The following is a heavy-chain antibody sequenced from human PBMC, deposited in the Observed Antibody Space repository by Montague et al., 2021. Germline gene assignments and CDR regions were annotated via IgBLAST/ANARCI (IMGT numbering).Heavy chain of an antibody. D-gene: IGHD3-10*01. J-gene: IGHJ5*02. Sequence: SETLSLTCTVSSGSIFHAHWSWVRQPPGKGLEWLGSMFYGGATSNNPSLKSRVTMSIDTSTNQFSLKLSFVTAADTAVYYCAKQDYFVSGTSYKAFDLWGQGILVTVSS. CDR3: AKQDYFVSGTSYKAFDL. CDR2: MFYGGAT. CDR1: SGSIFHAH. V-gene: IGHV4-59*08.